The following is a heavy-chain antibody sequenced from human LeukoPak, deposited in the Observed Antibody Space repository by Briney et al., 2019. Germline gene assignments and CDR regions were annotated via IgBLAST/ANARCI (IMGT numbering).Heavy chain of an antibody. CDR3: ARGGIYFDY. CDR2: TLYRSEWYD. J-gene: IGHJ4*02. CDR1: GDSVASNSGA. Sequence: SQTRSLTCAISGDSVASNSGAWNWMMQSPSRGLEGFGRTLYRSEWYDEYAVSVKSRITINPDTSTSQFSLQLNSVTPEDTAVYYCARGGIYFDYWGQGTLVTVSS. D-gene: IGHD1-14*01. V-gene: IGHV6-1*01.